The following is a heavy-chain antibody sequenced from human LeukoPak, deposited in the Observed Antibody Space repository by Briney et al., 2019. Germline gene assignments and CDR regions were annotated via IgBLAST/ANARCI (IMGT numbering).Heavy chain of an antibody. V-gene: IGHV4-61*08. D-gene: IGHD6-19*01. Sequence: SQTLSLTCTVSGGSISSGGYYWSWIRQHPGKGLEWIGHIYYSGSTNYNPSLKSRVTISVDTSKNQFSLKLSSVTAADTAVYYCARLPYPPETVAGTGRYFDYWGQGTLVTVSS. CDR3: ARLPYPPETVAGTGRYFDY. CDR2: IYYSGST. J-gene: IGHJ4*02. CDR1: GGSISSGGYY.